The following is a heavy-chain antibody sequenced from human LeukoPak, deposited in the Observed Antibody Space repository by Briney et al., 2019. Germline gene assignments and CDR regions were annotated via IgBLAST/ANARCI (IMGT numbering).Heavy chain of an antibody. Sequence: PGGSLRLSCAASGFTFSDYAVSWVRQAPGKGLEWVSAISGRGDRTYYADSVKGRLTISRDNSKNTLFLQMNSLRAEDTAVYYCAKDGNEGSGWYSDYWGQGTLVTVSS. V-gene: IGHV3-23*01. CDR3: AKDGNEGSGWYSDY. CDR1: GFTFSDYA. J-gene: IGHJ4*02. D-gene: IGHD6-19*01. CDR2: ISGRGDRT.